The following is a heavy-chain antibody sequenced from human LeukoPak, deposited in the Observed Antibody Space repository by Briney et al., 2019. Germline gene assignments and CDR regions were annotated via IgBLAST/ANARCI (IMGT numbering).Heavy chain of an antibody. CDR3: ARDCGSDCSQAFDI. CDR1: GFTFSSYW. D-gene: IGHD2-21*02. J-gene: IGHJ3*02. V-gene: IGHV3-7*03. CDR2: IKQDGTQK. Sequence: PGGSLRLSCAASGFTFSSYWMSWVRQAPGSGLEWVADIKQDGTQKYYVDSVEGRITISRDNVKNSLYLQMSSLRAEDTAVYYCARDCGSDCSQAFDIWGQGTMVSVSS.